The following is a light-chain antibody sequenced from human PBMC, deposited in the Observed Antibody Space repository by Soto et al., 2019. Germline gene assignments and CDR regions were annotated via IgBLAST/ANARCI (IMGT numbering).Light chain of an antibody. Sequence: EILMTQSPATLSVSPGERVTPSCRASQTISSNLAWYQQKPGQAPRLLIYGSPIRATGISARFSGSGSGTEFTLTISSLQSEDLAVYYCQQYNNWPRAFGQGTKV. V-gene: IGKV3-15*01. J-gene: IGKJ1*01. CDR2: GSP. CDR1: QTISSN. CDR3: QQYNNWPRA.